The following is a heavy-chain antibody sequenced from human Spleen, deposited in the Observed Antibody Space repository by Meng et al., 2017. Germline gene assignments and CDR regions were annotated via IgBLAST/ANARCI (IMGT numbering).Heavy chain of an antibody. J-gene: IGHJ3*02. CDR1: GASVRSGNYY. D-gene: IGHD6-13*01. CDR3: ARGSKEQLVGGHRAFDI. V-gene: IGHV4-39*07. CDR2: INRSGST. Sequence: SETLSLTCTVSGASVRSGNYYWSWIRQPPGKGLEWIGEINRSGSTDYNPSLKSRVTLSVDTSKNQFSLKLSSMTAADTAVYYCARGSKEQLVGGHRAFDIWGQGTMVTVSS.